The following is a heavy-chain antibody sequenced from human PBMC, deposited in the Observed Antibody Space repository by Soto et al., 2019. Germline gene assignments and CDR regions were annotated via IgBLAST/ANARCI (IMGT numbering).Heavy chain of an antibody. J-gene: IGHJ6*02. D-gene: IGHD3-10*01. Sequence: GPPVKVSCKASGYTFTGYYMHWVRQAPGQGLEWMGGIIPIFGTANYAQKFQGRVTITADESTSTAYMELSSLRSEDTAVYYCARDTARVKYYYYGMDVWGQGTTVTVSS. CDR1: GYTFTGYY. CDR2: IIPIFGTA. V-gene: IGHV1-69*13. CDR3: ARDTARVKYYYYGMDV.